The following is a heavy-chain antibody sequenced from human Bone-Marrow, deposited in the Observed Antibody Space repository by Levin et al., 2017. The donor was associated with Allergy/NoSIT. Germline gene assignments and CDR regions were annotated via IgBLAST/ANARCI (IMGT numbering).Heavy chain of an antibody. CDR2: ISSSGSTI. J-gene: IGHJ5*02. V-gene: IGHV3-11*01. D-gene: IGHD2-2*01. Sequence: LSLTCAASGFPFSDYYMSWIRQAPGKGLEWVSYISSSGSTIYYADSVKGRFTISRDNAKNSLYLQMNSLRAEDTAVYYCARGSSTSCCTDNWFDPWGQGTLVTVSS. CDR1: GFPFSDYY. CDR3: ARGSSTSCCTDNWFDP.